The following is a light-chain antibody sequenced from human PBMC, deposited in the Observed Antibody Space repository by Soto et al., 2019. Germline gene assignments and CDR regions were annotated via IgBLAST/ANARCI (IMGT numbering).Light chain of an antibody. CDR2: AAS. Sequence: DIHMSQARSSLSARVGHIVTITCRASQGIRNYLAWYQQKPGKVPKLLIYAASTLQSGVPSRFSGSGSGTDFTLTISSMKPEDVATYYCQKYNSAPRTFGQGTKVDIK. J-gene: IGKJ1*01. CDR3: QKYNSAPRT. CDR1: QGIRNY. V-gene: IGKV1-27*01.